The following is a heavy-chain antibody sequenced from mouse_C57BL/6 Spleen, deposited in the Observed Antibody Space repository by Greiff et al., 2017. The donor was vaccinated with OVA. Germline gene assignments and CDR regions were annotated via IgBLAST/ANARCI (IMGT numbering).Heavy chain of an antibody. V-gene: IGHV1-50*01. CDR1: GYTFTSYW. D-gene: IGHD2-4*01. CDR3: ARGNYDYSWFAY. Sequence: QVQLQQPGAELVKPGASVKLSCKASGYTFTSYWMQWVKQRPGQGLEWIGEIDPSDSYTNYNQKFKGKATLTVDTSSSTADMQLSSLTSEDSAVYYCARGNYDYSWFAYWGQGTLVTVSA. J-gene: IGHJ3*01. CDR2: IDPSDSYT.